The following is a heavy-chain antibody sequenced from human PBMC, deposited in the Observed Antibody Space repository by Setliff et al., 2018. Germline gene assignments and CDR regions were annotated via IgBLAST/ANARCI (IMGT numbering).Heavy chain of an antibody. V-gene: IGHV4-61*09. CDR2: IYTRGST. Sequence: SETLSLTCTVSGDSITSGGYYWSWVRQPAGQGLEWIGQIYTRGSTNENPSLKSRVTISVDTSKNQVSLRLTSVTAADTAIYYCAKATGFGELFIWGQGTLVTVSS. J-gene: IGHJ4*02. CDR1: GDSITSGGYY. D-gene: IGHD3-10*01. CDR3: AKATGFGELFI.